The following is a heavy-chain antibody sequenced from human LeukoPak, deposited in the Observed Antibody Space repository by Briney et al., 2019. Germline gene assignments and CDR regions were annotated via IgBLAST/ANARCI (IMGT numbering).Heavy chain of an antibody. Sequence: PGGTLRLSCVASGFTFSSYGMSWVRQAPGRGREWVSAISGSGGSTYYADSVKGRFTISRDNSKNTLYLQMNSLRAEDTAVYYCAKDVGGSSRGDFDYWGQGTLVTVSS. CDR3: AKDVGGSSRGDFDY. J-gene: IGHJ4*02. D-gene: IGHD6-6*01. V-gene: IGHV3-23*01. CDR1: GFTFSSYG. CDR2: ISGSGGST.